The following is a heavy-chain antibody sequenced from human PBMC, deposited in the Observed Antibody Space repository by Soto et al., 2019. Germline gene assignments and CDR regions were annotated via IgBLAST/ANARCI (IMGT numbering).Heavy chain of an antibody. CDR1: GFTFSSYA. V-gene: IGHV3-23*01. J-gene: IGHJ6*03. CDR3: AKDGVVLMVYAIPYYYYYMDV. CDR2: ISGSGGST. Sequence: EVQLLESGGGLVQPGGSLRLSCAASGFTFSSYAMSWVRQAPGKGLEWVSAISGSGGSTYYADSVKGRFTISRDNSKNTLYLQMNSLRAEDTAVYYCAKDGVVLMVYAIPYYYYYMDVWGKGTTVTVSS. D-gene: IGHD2-8*01.